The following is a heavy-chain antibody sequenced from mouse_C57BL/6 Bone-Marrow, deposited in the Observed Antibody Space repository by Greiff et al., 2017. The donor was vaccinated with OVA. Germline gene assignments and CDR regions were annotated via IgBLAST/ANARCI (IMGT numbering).Heavy chain of an antibody. J-gene: IGHJ4*01. CDR3: AREGSGYDAMDY. CDR2: INYDGSST. V-gene: IGHV5-16*01. CDR1: GFTFSDYY. Sequence: VQLKQSEGGLVQPGSSMKLSCTASGFTFSDYYMAWVRQVPEKGLEWVANINYDGSSTYYLDSLKGRFIISRDNAKNILYLQMSSLKSEDTATDYCAREGSGYDAMDYWGQGTSVTVAS. D-gene: IGHD3-2*02.